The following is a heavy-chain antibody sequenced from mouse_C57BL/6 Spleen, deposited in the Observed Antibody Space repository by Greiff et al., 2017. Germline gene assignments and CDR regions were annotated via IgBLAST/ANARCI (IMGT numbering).Heavy chain of an antibody. CDR2: IDPSDSYT. CDR3: ARRGNWDWFAY. J-gene: IGHJ3*01. Sequence: QVQLQQPGAELVMPGASVKLSCKASGYTFTSYWMHWVKQRPGQGLEWIGEIDPSDSYTNYNQKFKGKSTLTVDKSSSTAYMQLSSLTSEDSAVYYCARRGNWDWFAYWGQGTLVTVSA. V-gene: IGHV1-69*01. D-gene: IGHD4-1*01. CDR1: GYTFTSYW.